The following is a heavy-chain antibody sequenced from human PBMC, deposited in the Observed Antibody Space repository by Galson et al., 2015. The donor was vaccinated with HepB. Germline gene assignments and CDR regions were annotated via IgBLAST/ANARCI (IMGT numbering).Heavy chain of an antibody. Sequence: SLRLSCAASGFTFGDYAMSWFRQAPGKGLEWVGFIRSKAYGGTTEYAASVKGRFTISRDDSKSIAYLQMNSLKTEDTAVYYCTRDGNTVTTFFSYYYYYMDVWGKGTTVTVSS. D-gene: IGHD4-17*01. CDR2: IRSKAYGGTT. CDR1: GFTFGDYA. J-gene: IGHJ6*03. V-gene: IGHV3-49*03. CDR3: TRDGNTVTTFFSYYYYYMDV.